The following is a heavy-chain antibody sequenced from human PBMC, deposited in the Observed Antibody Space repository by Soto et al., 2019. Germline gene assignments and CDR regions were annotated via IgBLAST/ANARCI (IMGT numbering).Heavy chain of an antibody. V-gene: IGHV3-74*01. D-gene: IGHD2-2*01. Sequence: GVSLTLSCVASGLVFEVYWMHWVRQVPGKGLEWVSRISDECARTDYADSVRGRFTISRDNANNALYLQMNALRGEDTAVYFCTRGPRPSSIGTGAVWGRGALVTVSS. CDR2: ISDECART. CDR1: GLVFEVYW. J-gene: IGHJ4*02. CDR3: TRGPRPSSIGTGAV.